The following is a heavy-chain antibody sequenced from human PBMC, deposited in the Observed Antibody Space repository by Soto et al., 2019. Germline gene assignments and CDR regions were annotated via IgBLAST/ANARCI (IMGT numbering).Heavy chain of an antibody. CDR1: GGSISSYY. V-gene: IGHV4-34*01. Sequence: SETLSLTCTVSGGSISSYYWSWIRQPPGKGLEWIGEINHSGSTNYNPSLKSRVTISVDTSKNQFSLKLSSVTAADTAVYYCARDRSSWYARHYYYYGMDVWGQGTTVTVSS. CDR2: INHSGST. J-gene: IGHJ6*02. CDR3: ARDRSSWYARHYYYYGMDV. D-gene: IGHD6-13*01.